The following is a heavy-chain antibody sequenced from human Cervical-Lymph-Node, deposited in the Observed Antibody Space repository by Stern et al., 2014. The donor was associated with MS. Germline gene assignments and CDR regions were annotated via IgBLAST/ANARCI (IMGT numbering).Heavy chain of an antibody. Sequence: EVQLVESGGGLVQPGRSLRLSCAASGFTFSSYAMSWVRQAPGRGLEWVSTISVSGDSTYYADSVKGRFTISRDNSKNTLYLQMNNLRAEDTAVYYCAKLVVVNKGIWGQGTMVTVSS. CDR2: ISVSGDST. J-gene: IGHJ3*02. CDR3: AKLVVVNKGI. D-gene: IGHD2-21*01. V-gene: IGHV3-23*04. CDR1: GFTFSSYA.